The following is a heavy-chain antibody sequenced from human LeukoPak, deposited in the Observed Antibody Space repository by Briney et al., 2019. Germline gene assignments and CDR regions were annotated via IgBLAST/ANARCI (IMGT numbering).Heavy chain of an antibody. CDR3: ARVVRGYSGYDWADYYYGMDV. D-gene: IGHD5-12*01. V-gene: IGHV4-34*01. J-gene: IGHJ6*02. CDR1: GGSFSGYY. CDR2: INHSGST. Sequence: SETLSLTCAVYGGSFSGYYWSWIRQPPGKGLEWIGEINHSGSTNYNPSLKSRVTIPVDTSKNQFSLKLSSVTAADTAVYYCARVVRGYSGYDWADYYYGMDVWGQGTTVTVSS.